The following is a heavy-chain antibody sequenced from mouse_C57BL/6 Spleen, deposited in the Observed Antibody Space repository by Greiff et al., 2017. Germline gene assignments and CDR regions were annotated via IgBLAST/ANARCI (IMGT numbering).Heavy chain of an antibody. CDR2: IYPGDGDT. J-gene: IGHJ1*03. CDR1: GYAFSSSW. CDR3: ARGWDVEYFDV. Sequence: QVQLQQSGPELVKPGASVKISCKASGYAFSSSWMNWVKQRPGKGLEWIGRIYPGDGDTNYNGKFKGKATLTADKSSSTAYMQLSSLTSEDSAVXFCARGWDVEYFDVWGTGTTVTVSS. D-gene: IGHD4-1*01. V-gene: IGHV1-82*01.